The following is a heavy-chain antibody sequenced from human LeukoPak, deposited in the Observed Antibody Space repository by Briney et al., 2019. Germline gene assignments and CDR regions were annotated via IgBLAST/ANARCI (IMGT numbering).Heavy chain of an antibody. J-gene: IGHJ6*02. CDR1: GGSFSDYY. CDR2: INHDGST. CDR3: ARTDYGDYYYVMAV. D-gene: IGHD4-17*01. V-gene: IGHV4-34*01. Sequence: SETLSLTCAVYGGSFSDYYWSWIRHPPGKGLEWIGEINHDGSTYYNPSLKSRVTISVDTSKNQFSLKLNSVTAADTAVYYCARTDYGDYYYVMAVWGQGTTVTVSS.